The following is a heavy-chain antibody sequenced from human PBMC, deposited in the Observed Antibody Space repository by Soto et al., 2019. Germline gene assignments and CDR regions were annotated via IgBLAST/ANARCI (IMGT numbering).Heavy chain of an antibody. J-gene: IGHJ6*02. CDR3: ARDGYFDGYYGMDV. CDR2: IYSGGST. D-gene: IGHD3-9*01. CDR1: GFTVSSNY. Sequence: EVQLVESGGGLVQPGGSLRLSCAASGFTVSSNYMSWVRQAPGKGLEWVSVIYSGGSTYYADSVKGRFTISRHNSKNTLYLQMNSLRAEDTAVYYCARDGYFDGYYGMDVWGQGTTVTVSS. V-gene: IGHV3-53*04.